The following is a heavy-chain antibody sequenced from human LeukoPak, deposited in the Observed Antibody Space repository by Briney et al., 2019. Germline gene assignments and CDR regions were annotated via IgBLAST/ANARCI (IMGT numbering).Heavy chain of an antibody. V-gene: IGHV3-23*01. CDR1: GFTFTSYA. CDR2: ISGSGGST. CDR3: AKDPRVGSRVSTPCH. J-gene: IGHJ4*02. D-gene: IGHD5-24*01. Sequence: GGSLRLSCAASGFTFTSYAMSSVRQAPGKGLEWVSAISGSGGSTYYADSVKGQFTISRDNSKSTLFLQMNSLRAEDTAVYYCAKDPRVGSRVSTPCHWGQGTVVTVSS.